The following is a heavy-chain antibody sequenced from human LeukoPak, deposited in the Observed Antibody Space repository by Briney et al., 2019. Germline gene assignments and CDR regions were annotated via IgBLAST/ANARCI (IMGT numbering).Heavy chain of an antibody. CDR3: AGGSDLGF. Sequence: GGSLRLSCAASGFTFSGHNMNWVRQAPGKGLEWISFVSISSGTIYYADSVKGRFTVSRDNAKNSLYLQMDSLRAEDTAVYYCAGGSDLGFWGQGTLVTVSS. CDR2: VSISSGTI. D-gene: IGHD3-10*01. V-gene: IGHV3-48*04. CDR1: GFTFSGHN. J-gene: IGHJ4*02.